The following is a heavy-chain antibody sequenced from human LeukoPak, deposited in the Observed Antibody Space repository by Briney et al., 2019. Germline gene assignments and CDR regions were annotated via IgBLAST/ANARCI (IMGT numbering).Heavy chain of an antibody. J-gene: IGHJ4*02. CDR2: ISSSSSYI. CDR1: GFTFSSYS. V-gene: IGHV3-21*01. CDR3: ARGYDILTGYHDY. Sequence: PGGSLRLSCAASGFTFSSYSMNWVRQAPGKGLEWVSSISSSSSYIYYADSVKGRFTISRDNAKNSLYLQMNSLRAEDTAVYYCARGYDILTGYHDYWGQGTLVTVSS. D-gene: IGHD3-9*01.